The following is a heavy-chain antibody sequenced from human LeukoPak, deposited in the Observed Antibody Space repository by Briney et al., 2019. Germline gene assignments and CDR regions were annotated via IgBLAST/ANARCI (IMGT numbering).Heavy chain of an antibody. CDR2: ISAYNGDT. Sequence: ASVKVFCKASGYTFIRYGFSWVRQAPGQGLEWMGWISAYNGDTNYAQKVQGRATMTTDTSTTTAYMELRSLRSDDTAVYYCARDQGNGYLGDYWGQGTLVTVSS. CDR1: GYTFIRYG. V-gene: IGHV1-18*01. CDR3: ARDQGNGYLGDY. D-gene: IGHD3-22*01. J-gene: IGHJ4*02.